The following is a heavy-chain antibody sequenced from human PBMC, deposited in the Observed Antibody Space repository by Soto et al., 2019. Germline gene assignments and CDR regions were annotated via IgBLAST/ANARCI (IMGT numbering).Heavy chain of an antibody. CDR3: ARVTPYVAGSSQGIRDNWFDP. Sequence: PSETLSLTCTVSGGSISSYYWSWIRQPPGKGLEWIGYIYYSGSTNYNPSLKSRVTISVDTSKNQFSLKLSSVTAADTAVYYCARVTPYVAGSSQGIRDNWFDPWGQGTLVTVSS. D-gene: IGHD6-19*01. CDR1: GGSISSYY. V-gene: IGHV4-59*01. J-gene: IGHJ5*02. CDR2: IYYSGST.